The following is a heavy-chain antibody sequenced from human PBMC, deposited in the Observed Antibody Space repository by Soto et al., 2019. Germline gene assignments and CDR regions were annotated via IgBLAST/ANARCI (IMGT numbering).Heavy chain of an antibody. CDR2: IYHSGST. J-gene: IGHJ4*02. Sequence: QLQLQESGSGLVKPSQTLSLTCAVSGGSISSGGYSWSWIRQPPGKCLEWIGYIYHSGSTYYNPSPKSPVNISVERSKNQFSLKLSSVTAADTAVYYCARGAPVVNDDWGPGTLVTVYS. CDR1: GGSISSGGYS. CDR3: ARGAPVVNDD. D-gene: IGHD3-22*01. V-gene: IGHV4-30-2*01.